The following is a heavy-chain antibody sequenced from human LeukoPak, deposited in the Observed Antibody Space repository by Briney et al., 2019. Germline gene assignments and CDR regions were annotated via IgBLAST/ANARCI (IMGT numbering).Heavy chain of an antibody. Sequence: GGSLRLSCAASGFAFSSYDMHWVRQAPGKGLEWVAVISYDGSDKYYVDSVKGRFTISRDNSKNTLYLQMNSLKAEDAAVYYCARALSGSYDNYFDYWGQGTLATVSS. J-gene: IGHJ4*02. D-gene: IGHD1-26*01. CDR3: ARALSGSYDNYFDY. CDR2: ISYDGSDK. V-gene: IGHV3-30*03. CDR1: GFAFSSYD.